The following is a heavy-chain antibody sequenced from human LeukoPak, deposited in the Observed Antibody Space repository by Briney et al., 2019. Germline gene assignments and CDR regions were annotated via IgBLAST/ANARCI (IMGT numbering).Heavy chain of an antibody. Sequence: EASVKVSCKTSGYTFISYGITWVRQAPGQGLEWMGWISAYNGNTKYAQKLQGRVTMTTDTSTSTAYMELRSLRSDDTAVYYCARFLLASRRGNWFDPWGQGTLVTVSS. D-gene: IGHD3-3*02. J-gene: IGHJ5*02. CDR3: ARFLLASRRGNWFDP. V-gene: IGHV1-18*01. CDR1: GYTFISYG. CDR2: ISAYNGNT.